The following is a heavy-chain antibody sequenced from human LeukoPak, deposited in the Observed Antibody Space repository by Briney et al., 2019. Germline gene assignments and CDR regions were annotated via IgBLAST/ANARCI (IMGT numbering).Heavy chain of an antibody. CDR2: INSYGSIT. J-gene: IGHJ4*02. Sequence: GGSLRLSCAASGFTFSNYWMHWVRQTPGKGLVWVSHINSYGSITSYADSVKGRITISRDNAKNTLYLQMNSLRAEDTAVYYCVRGNYFDCWGQGTLVTVSS. CDR3: VRGNYFDC. V-gene: IGHV3-74*01. CDR1: GFTFSNYW.